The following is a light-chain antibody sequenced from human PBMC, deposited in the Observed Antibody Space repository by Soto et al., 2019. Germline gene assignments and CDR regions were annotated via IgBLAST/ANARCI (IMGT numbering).Light chain of an antibody. J-gene: IGLJ7*01. CDR1: SSNIGGNT. CDR2: IND. CDR3: ATWDASLNAAV. Sequence: QSALTQPPSLSGTPGQRVTISCSGSSSNIGGNTVHWYQHLPGTAPNLLIYINDHRPSAVPARFSCSTSGTSASLAISGLQYDDEDHYYCATWDASLNAAVFGGGTQLTVL. V-gene: IGLV1-44*01.